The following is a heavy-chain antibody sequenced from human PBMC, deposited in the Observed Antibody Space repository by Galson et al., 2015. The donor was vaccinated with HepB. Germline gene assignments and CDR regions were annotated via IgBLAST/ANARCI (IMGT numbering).Heavy chain of an antibody. J-gene: IGHJ4*02. D-gene: IGHD3-3*01. CDR1: GFTFSSYA. CDR3: AKDLVLRFLEWLLFPAPVDY. Sequence: SLRLSCAASGFTFSSYAMSWVRQAPGKGLEWVSAISGSGGSTYYADSVKGRFTISRDNSKNTLYLQMNSLRAADTAVYYCAKDLVLRFLEWLLFPAPVDYWGQGTLVTVSS. CDR2: ISGSGGST. V-gene: IGHV3-23*01.